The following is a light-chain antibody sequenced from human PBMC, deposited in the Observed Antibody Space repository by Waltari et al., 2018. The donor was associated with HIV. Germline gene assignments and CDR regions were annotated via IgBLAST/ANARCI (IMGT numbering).Light chain of an antibody. CDR1: SSDVGGYNY. CDR2: DVN. V-gene: IGLV2-14*03. J-gene: IGLJ2*01. CDR3: SSDTSSSIVI. Sequence: HSALTQPASVSGSAGQSTTIPCTGTSSDVGGYNYVSWYRLHPGEVPKRMIFDVNNRSSGVSNRFSGSKSGNTASLTIYGLQFEDEADYYCSSDTSSSIVIFGGGTKVTFL.